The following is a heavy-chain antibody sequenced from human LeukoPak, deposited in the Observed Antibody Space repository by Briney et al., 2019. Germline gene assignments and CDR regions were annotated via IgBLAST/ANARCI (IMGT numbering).Heavy chain of an antibody. V-gene: IGHV3-74*01. CDR2: ISGDGSTT. CDR3: ARDWAVADVDNY. CDR1: GFTFSNYW. Sequence: GGSLRLSCAASGFTFSNYWMNWVRQAPGKGLVWVSRISGDGSTTRYADSVKGRFTISRDNAKNTLYLQMNSLRAEDTAEYYCARDWAVADVDNYWGQGTLVTVSS. J-gene: IGHJ4*02. D-gene: IGHD6-19*01.